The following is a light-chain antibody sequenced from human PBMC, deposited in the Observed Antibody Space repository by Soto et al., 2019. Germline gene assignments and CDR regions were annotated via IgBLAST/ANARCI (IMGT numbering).Light chain of an antibody. J-gene: IGKJ5*01. CDR1: QSVSNNY. V-gene: IGKV3-20*01. Sequence: EILLTQSPGTLSLSPGERATLSCWASQSVSNNYLAWYQQKPGQAPRLLIYGASNRATGIPDRFSGSGSGTDFTLTISKVETEDFAVYYCQQYGTPRSVTFGQGTRLEIK. CDR2: GAS. CDR3: QQYGTPRSVT.